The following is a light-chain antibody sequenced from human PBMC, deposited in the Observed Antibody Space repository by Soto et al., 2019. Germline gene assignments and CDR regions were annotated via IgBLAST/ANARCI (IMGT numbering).Light chain of an antibody. J-gene: IGKJ5*01. V-gene: IGKV3-15*01. CDR2: GAS. CDR1: QSFHTF. Sequence: EIVLTQSADTLSLSPVEGASLSCMASQSFHTFLAWYQQKPGQAPRLLIYGASTRATAVPDRFSGSGSGTDFTLTITSLQSDDFAVYFCQQYSDWSIPFGQGTRLEIK. CDR3: QQYSDWSIP.